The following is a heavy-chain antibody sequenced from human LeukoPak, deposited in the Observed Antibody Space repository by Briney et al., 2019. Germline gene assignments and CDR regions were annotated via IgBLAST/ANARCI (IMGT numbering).Heavy chain of an antibody. J-gene: IGHJ3*02. CDR3: AREALTGTTRDGAFDI. D-gene: IGHD1-20*01. CDR1: GGSFSDYY. CDR2: IYTSGST. Sequence: SETLSLTCAVYGGSFSDYYWSWIRQPAGKGLEWIGRIYTSGSTNYNPSLKSRVTISVDTSKNQFSLKLSSVTAADTAVYYCAREALTGTTRDGAFDIWGQGTMVTVSS. V-gene: IGHV4-4*07.